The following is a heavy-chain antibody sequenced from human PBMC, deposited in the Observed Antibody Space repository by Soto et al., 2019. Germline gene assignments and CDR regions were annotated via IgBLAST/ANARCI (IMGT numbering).Heavy chain of an antibody. CDR3: AKLLTSITTIVGIPGWFDP. D-gene: IGHD3-22*01. CDR1: GFTFSSYA. V-gene: IGHV3-23*01. Sequence: GGSLRLSCAASGFTFSSYAMSWVRQAPGKGLEWVSAISGSGGSTYYADSVKGRFTISRDNSKNTLYLQMNSLRAEDTAVYYCAKLLTSITTIVGIPGWFDPWGQGTLVTVSS. J-gene: IGHJ5*02. CDR2: ISGSGGST.